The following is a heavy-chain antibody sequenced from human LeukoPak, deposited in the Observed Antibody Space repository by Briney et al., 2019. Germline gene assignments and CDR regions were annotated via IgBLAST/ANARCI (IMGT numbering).Heavy chain of an antibody. Sequence: SETLSLICAVYGGSFSGYYWSWIRQAPGKGLEWIGEINHSGSTNQNPSLKSRVTISVDTTKNQFSLKLSSGTAADSAVYYCTRGAEQLSSYCMDVWGKGTTVTVSS. CDR1: GGSFSGYY. CDR3: TRGAEQLSSYCMDV. V-gene: IGHV4-34*01. CDR2: INHSGST. J-gene: IGHJ6*04. D-gene: IGHD5-18*01.